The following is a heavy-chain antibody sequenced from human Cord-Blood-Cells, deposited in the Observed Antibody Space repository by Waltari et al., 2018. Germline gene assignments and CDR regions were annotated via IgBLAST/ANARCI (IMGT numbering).Heavy chain of an antibody. CDR3: ARFIAARPCDY. CDR2: ISSSSSYI. CDR1: GFTFSRYS. D-gene: IGHD6-6*01. J-gene: IGHJ4*02. V-gene: IGHV3-21*01. Sequence: EVQLVESGGGLVKPGGSRRLSCAASGFTFSRYSKNWVRQAPGKGLEWVSSISSSSSYIYYADSVKGRFTISRDNAKNSLYLQMNSLRAEDTAVYYCARFIAARPCDYWGQGTLVTVSS.